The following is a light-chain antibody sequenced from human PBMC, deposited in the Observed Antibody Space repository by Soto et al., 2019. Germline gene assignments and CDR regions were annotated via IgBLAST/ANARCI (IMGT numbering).Light chain of an antibody. CDR2: AAS. CDR3: QKYNNPVT. Sequence: DIHVTQSPSSLSASVGDRFTITRRASQGINNYLAWYQQKPGKVPKLLIYAASTLQSGVPSRFSGSGSGTDFTLTISSLQPEEVATYYCQKYNNPVTFGQGTRLEIK. CDR1: QGINNY. V-gene: IGKV1-27*01. J-gene: IGKJ5*01.